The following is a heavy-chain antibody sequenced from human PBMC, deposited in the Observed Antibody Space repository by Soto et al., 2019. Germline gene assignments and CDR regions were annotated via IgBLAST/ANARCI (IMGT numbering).Heavy chain of an antibody. CDR2: IDPSAGST. Sequence: GASVKVSCKASGYTFTSYYMHWVRQAPGQGLEWMGVIDPSAGSTTYAQKFQGRVTMTRDTSTSTVYMELSSLRSEDTAIFYCARGPGTIRALDYWGQGDLVTVSS. CDR1: GYTFTSYY. J-gene: IGHJ4*02. V-gene: IGHV1-46*01. D-gene: IGHD2-8*01. CDR3: ARGPGTIRALDY.